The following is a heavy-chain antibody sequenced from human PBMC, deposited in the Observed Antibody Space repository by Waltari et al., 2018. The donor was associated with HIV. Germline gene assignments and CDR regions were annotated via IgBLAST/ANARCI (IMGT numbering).Heavy chain of an antibody. CDR1: GYSFSNYW. CDR2: IYPGDSDT. J-gene: IGHJ4*02. D-gene: IGHD1-26*01. Sequence: EVQLVHSGAEVKKPGQSLKISCKGSGYSFSNYWIAWVRQMTGRGLEWMGIIYPGDSDTRYSPSFQGQVTISADKSISTAYLQWSSLKASDSALYYCARLTSASYHGGLGYWGQGTLVTVSS. V-gene: IGHV5-51*03. CDR3: ARLTSASYHGGLGY.